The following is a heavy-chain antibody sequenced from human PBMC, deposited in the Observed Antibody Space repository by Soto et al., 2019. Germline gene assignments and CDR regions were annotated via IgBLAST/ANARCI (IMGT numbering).Heavy chain of an antibody. CDR3: AKARCTTTDCYVPHY. V-gene: IGHV3-23*01. J-gene: IGHJ4*02. D-gene: IGHD1-26*01. CDR1: GFTFSTYT. CDR2: ISDSGRP. Sequence: GGSLRLSCVASGFTFSTYTMSWVRQAPGEGLEWVAAISDSGRPSYADSVQGRFTISRDNPKNTLYLQIDSLRDEDTAMYYCAKARCTTTDCYVPHYSGQGTLVTVSS.